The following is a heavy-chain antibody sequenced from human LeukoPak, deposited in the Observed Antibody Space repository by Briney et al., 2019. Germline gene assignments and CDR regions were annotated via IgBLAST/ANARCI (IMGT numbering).Heavy chain of an antibody. J-gene: IGHJ4*02. CDR2: IFYHGST. V-gene: IGHV4-39*07. CDR1: GVSISSTTYY. Sequence: SETLSLTCIASGVSISSTTYYSSWILQPPRNGLDWIGSIFYHGSTWYNPSLKSRADISVDTSENQLSLKLSSVTAADTAVYYCAKGKYIDSGSYNVFDAGSYNVFDYWGQGTLVTVSS. CDR3: AKGKYIDSGSYNVFDAGSYNVFDY. D-gene: IGHD3-10*01.